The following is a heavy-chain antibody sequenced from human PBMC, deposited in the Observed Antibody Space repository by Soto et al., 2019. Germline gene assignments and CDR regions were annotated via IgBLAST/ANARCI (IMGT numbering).Heavy chain of an antibody. CDR2: INPGNGNT. V-gene: IGHV1-3*01. J-gene: IGHJ4*02. CDR1: GYTLITYA. CDR3: ARVRMLWYGELSH. D-gene: IGHD3-10*01. Sequence: QVQLVQSGAEVKKPGASVKISGKTSGYTLITYAFIGLRQAPGQRPEWMGWINPGNGNTEYSQKLQGRVTITRDTSARTVFMEVANMTSEDTAVYYCARVRMLWYGELSHWGQGTQVIVSA.